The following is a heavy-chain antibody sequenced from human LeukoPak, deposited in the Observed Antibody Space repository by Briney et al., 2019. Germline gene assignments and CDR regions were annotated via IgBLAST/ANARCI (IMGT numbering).Heavy chain of an antibody. CDR1: GFTFSSYA. CDR2: ISYDGTNK. V-gene: IGHV3-30*04. CDR3: ARGATMVRGVIISPHSLDF. J-gene: IGHJ4*02. D-gene: IGHD3-10*01. Sequence: GRSLRLSCAASGFTFSSYAMHWVRQAPGKGLEWVAVISYDGTNKFYADSVKGRFTISRDNFKNTLYLQMNSLRAEDTALYYCARGATMVRGVIISPHSLDFWGQGTLVTVSS.